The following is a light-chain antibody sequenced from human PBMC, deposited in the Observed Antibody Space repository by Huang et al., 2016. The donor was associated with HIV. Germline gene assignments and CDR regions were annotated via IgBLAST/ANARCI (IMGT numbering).Light chain of an antibody. CDR3: QQYNNGPPIT. V-gene: IGKV3-15*01. CDR2: GAS. J-gene: IGKJ5*01. Sequence: EIVMTQSPATLSVSPGERATLSCRASQSINNNLAWYQQKPGQAPRLLIYGASTRATGMPARFSGSGSGTEFTRTISSLQSEDFAVYYCQQYNNGPPITFGQGTRLEIK. CDR1: QSINNN.